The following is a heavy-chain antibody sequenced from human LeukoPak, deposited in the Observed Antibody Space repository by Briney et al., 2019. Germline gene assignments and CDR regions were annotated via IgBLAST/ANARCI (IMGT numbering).Heavy chain of an antibody. D-gene: IGHD5-24*01. V-gene: IGHV1-3*03. CDR3: ARVSRDGYPSGFDY. Sequence: GASVKVSCKASGYTFTSYAMHWVRQAPGQRLEWMGWINAGNGNTKYSQEFQGRVTITRDTSASTAYMELSSLRPEDMAVYYCARVSRDGYPSGFDYWGQGTLVTVSS. J-gene: IGHJ4*02. CDR1: GYTFTSYA. CDR2: INAGNGNT.